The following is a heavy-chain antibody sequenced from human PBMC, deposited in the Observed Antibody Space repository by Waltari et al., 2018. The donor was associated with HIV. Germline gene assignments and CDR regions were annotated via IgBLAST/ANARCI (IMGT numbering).Heavy chain of an antibody. J-gene: IGHJ4*02. CDR2: IYYTGSP. Sequence: QVHLQESGPGLVKASETLSLTCRVSGGSIRGDYWSWIRQPPGKGMEWIGTIYYTGSPNYNPSLKSRITMSLSPSKTQFSLKVNSVTAADTGVYYCAKESWAHSSGWQFDYWGPGILVTVSS. V-gene: IGHV4-59*01. CDR1: GGSIRGDY. CDR3: AKESWAHSSGWQFDY. D-gene: IGHD6-19*01.